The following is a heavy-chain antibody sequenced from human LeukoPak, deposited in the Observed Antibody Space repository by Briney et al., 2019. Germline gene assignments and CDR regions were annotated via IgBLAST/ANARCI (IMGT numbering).Heavy chain of an antibody. CDR3: ARDGSVEMATIQAFDY. CDR1: GGSICSSSYY. J-gene: IGHJ4*02. Sequence: SETLSLTCIVSGGSICSSSYYWGWIRQPPGNGLEWIGCIYYGGSTYYNPSLKSRVTISVDTAQNQFSLQPSSVTAADTAVYYCARDGSVEMATIQAFDYWGQGTLVTVSS. D-gene: IGHD5-24*01. CDR2: IYYGGST. V-gene: IGHV4-39*07.